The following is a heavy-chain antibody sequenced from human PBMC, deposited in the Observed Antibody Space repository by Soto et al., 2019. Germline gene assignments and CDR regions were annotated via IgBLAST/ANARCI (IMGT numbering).Heavy chain of an antibody. CDR2: ISYDGSNK. Sequence: QVQLVESGGGVVQPGRSLRLSCAASGFTFSSYGMHWVRQAPGKGLEWVAVISYDGSNKYYADSVKGRFTISRDNSKNTLYLQMNSLRAEDTAVYYCAKSGSTRITPGWFDPWGQGTLVTVSS. V-gene: IGHV3-30*18. J-gene: IGHJ5*02. CDR1: GFTFSSYG. CDR3: AKSGSTRITPGWFDP. D-gene: IGHD1-20*01.